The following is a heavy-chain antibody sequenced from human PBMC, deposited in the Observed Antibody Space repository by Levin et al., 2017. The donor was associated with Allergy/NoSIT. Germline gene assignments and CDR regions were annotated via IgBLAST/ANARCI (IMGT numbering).Heavy chain of an antibody. J-gene: IGHJ4*02. CDR1: GFTFSSYS. Sequence: GGSLRLSCAASGFTFSSYSMNWVRQAPGKGLEWVSSISSSSSYIYYADSVKGRFTISRDNAKNSLYLQMNSLRAEDTAVYYCARGGWSGSYYWGYFDYWGQGTLVTVSS. V-gene: IGHV3-21*01. CDR3: ARGGWSGSYYWGYFDY. CDR2: ISSSSSYI. D-gene: IGHD1-26*01.